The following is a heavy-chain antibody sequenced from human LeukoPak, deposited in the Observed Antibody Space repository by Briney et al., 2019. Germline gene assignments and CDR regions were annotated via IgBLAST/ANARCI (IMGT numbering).Heavy chain of an antibody. J-gene: IGHJ4*02. V-gene: IGHV1-18*01. CDR1: GYTFTSYG. CDR2: ISAYNGNT. D-gene: IGHD6-19*01. Sequence: ASVKVSCKASGYTFTSYGISWVRQAPGQGLEWMGWISAYNGNTNYAQKLQGRVTMTIDTSTSTAYMELRSLRSDDTAVYYCAVGIAVAAKGQVDYWGQGTLVTVSS. CDR3: AVGIAVAAKGQVDY.